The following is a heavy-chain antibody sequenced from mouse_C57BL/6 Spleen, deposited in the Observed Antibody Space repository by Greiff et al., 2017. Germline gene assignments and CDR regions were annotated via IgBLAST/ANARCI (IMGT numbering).Heavy chain of an antibody. V-gene: IGHV1-52*01. Sequence: QVQLQQPGAELVRPGSSVKLSCKASGYTFTSYWMHWVKQRPIQGLEWIGNIDPSDSETHYNQKFKDKAKLTVDKSSSTAYMQLSSLTSEDSAVYYCARSGYDYGEGDYYAMDYWGQGTSVTVSS. J-gene: IGHJ4*01. CDR2: IDPSDSET. D-gene: IGHD2-4*01. CDR1: GYTFTSYW. CDR3: ARSGYDYGEGDYYAMDY.